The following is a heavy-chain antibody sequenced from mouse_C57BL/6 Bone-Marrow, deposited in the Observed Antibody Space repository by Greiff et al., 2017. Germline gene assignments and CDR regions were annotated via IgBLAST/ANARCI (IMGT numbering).Heavy chain of an antibody. CDR2: IDPENGDT. J-gene: IGHJ1*03. CDR1: GFNIKDDY. D-gene: IGHD2-12*01. Sequence: VHVKQSGAELVRPGASVKLSCTASGFNIKDDYMHRVKQRPEQGLEWIGWIDPENGDTEYASKFQGKATITADTSSNTAYLQLSSLTSEDTAVYYCTAYSFYWYFDVWGTGTTVTVSS. CDR3: TAYSFYWYFDV. V-gene: IGHV14-4*01.